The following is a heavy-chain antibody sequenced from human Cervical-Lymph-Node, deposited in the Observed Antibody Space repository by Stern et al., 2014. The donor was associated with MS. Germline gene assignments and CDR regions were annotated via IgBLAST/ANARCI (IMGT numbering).Heavy chain of an antibody. D-gene: IGHD7-27*01. CDR2: IIPLFCTA. CDR1: GGTFSSYA. Sequence: VQLVESGADVKKPGYSVKVSCKTSGGTFSSYAINWGRQAPGQGLEWMGVIIPLFCTAHYAQQFKCRVTISADKSTSTVYMELYSLRSDDTAVYYCARDETGVAFDIWGQGTMVTVSS. J-gene: IGHJ3*02. CDR3: ARDETGVAFDI. V-gene: IGHV1-69*06.